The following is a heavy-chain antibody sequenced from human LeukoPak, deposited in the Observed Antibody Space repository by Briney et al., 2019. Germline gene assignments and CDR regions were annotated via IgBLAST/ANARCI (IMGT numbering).Heavy chain of an antibody. CDR3: ASVRPPLMDV. CDR1: GYTFTSYY. CDR2: INPSGGST. V-gene: IGHV1-46*01. J-gene: IGHJ6*02. Sequence: GASVKVSCKASGYTFTSYYMHWVRQAPGQGLEWMGIINPSGGSTNYAQKFQGRVTITADESTSTAYMELSSLRSEDTAVYYCASVRPPLMDVWGQGTTVTVSS.